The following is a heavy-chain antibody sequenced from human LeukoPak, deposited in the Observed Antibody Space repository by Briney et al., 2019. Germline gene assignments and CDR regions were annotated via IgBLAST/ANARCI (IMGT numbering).Heavy chain of an antibody. Sequence: GGSLRLSCAAYGFSFSTYSMHWVRQAPGKGLEWVAVISHDGSNKYYADSVKGRCTISRDNSKNTLYLQMNSLRAEDTAVFYCAKEGGGSSGPWTYYFDYWGQGTLVTVSS. V-gene: IGHV3-30*04. D-gene: IGHD3-10*01. CDR2: ISHDGSNK. J-gene: IGHJ4*02. CDR1: GFSFSTYS. CDR3: AKEGGGSSGPWTYYFDY.